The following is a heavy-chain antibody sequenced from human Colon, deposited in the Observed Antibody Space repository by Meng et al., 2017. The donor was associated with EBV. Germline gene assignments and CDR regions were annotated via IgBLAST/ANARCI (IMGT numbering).Heavy chain of an antibody. J-gene: IGHJ4*02. CDR1: GDSVSDTNHF. V-gene: IGHV4-39*07. Sequence: QLQPQGSGPGLVKPSQTLSLTCIVSGDSVSDTNHFWGWVRQAPGKGLEWVGSINSNWNTYSNPSLTSRVTMSLDTSKNQFSLKLSSVTAADTAVYYCVRVRGDFDYWGQGTLVTVSS. CDR2: INSNWNT. CDR3: VRVRGDFDY. D-gene: IGHD3-16*01.